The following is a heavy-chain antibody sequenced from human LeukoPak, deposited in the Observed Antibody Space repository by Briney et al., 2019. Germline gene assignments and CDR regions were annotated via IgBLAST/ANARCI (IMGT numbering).Heavy chain of an antibody. CDR1: GFTFSSYE. CDR2: ISSSGTTI. D-gene: IGHD2-2*01. Sequence: GGSLRLSCVASGFTFSSYEMNWVRQAPGKGLEWVSYISSSGTTIYYADSVKGRFTISRDNAKNSLYLQMNSLRAEDTAVYYCARGGYCSSSICYSLNAFDIWGRGTMFTVSS. J-gene: IGHJ3*02. V-gene: IGHV3-48*03. CDR3: ARGGYCSSSICYSLNAFDI.